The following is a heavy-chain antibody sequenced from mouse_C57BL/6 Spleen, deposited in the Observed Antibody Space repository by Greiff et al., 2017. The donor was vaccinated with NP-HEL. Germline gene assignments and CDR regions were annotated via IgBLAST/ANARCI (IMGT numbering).Heavy chain of an antibody. CDR2: FHPYNDDT. V-gene: IGHV1-47*01. CDR1: GYTFTTYP. CDR3: ARAYYSNYGGFAWFAY. J-gene: IGHJ3*01. Sequence: VKLQESGAELVKPGASVKMSCKASGYTFTTYPIEWMKQNHGKSLEWIGNFHPYNDDTKYNEKFKGKATLTVEKSSSTVYLELSRLTSDDSAVYYCARAYYSNYGGFAWFAYWGQGTLVTVSA. D-gene: IGHD2-5*01.